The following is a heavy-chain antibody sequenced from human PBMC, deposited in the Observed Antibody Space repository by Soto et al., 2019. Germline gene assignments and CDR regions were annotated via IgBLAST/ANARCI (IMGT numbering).Heavy chain of an antibody. CDR3: ARVQGDGSGRLYYYYYMDV. V-gene: IGHV4-59*01. D-gene: IGHD3-10*01. Sequence: PSETLSLTCTVSGGSISSYYWSWIRQPPGKGLEWIGYIYYSGSTNYNPSLKSRVTISVDTSKNQFSLKLSSVTAADTAVYYCARVQGDGSGRLYYYYYMDVWGKGTTVTVSS. J-gene: IGHJ6*03. CDR2: IYYSGST. CDR1: GGSISSYY.